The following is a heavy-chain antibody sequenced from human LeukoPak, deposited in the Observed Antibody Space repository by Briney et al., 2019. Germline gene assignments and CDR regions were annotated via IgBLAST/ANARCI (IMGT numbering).Heavy chain of an antibody. CDR2: IYTSGST. CDR3: ARLEYSYGYFDY. D-gene: IGHD5-18*01. CDR1: GGSIGSGSYY. V-gene: IGHV4-61*02. J-gene: IGHJ4*02. Sequence: SQTLSLTCTVSGGSIGSGSYYWSWIRQPAGKGLEWIGRIYTSGSTNYNPSLKSRVTISVDTSKNQFSLKLSSVTAADTAVYYCARLEYSYGYFDYWGQGTLVTVSS.